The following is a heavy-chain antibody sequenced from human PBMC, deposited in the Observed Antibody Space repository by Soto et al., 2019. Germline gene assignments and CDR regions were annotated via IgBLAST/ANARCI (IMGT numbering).Heavy chain of an antibody. J-gene: IGHJ4*02. CDR2: INPNSGGT. Sequence: ASVKVSCKASGYTFTGYYMHWVRQAPGQGLEWMGWINPNSGGTNYAQKFQGWVTMTRDTSISTAYMELSRLRSDDTAVYYCAREECSDCSCYVDYWGQGTLVTVSS. V-gene: IGHV1-2*04. CDR1: GYTFTGYY. CDR3: AREECSDCSCYVDY. D-gene: IGHD2-15*01.